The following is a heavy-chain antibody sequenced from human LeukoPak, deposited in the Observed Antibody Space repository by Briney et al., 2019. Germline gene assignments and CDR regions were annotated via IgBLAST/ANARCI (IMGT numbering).Heavy chain of an antibody. CDR2: IYYSGTT. J-gene: IGHJ4*02. V-gene: IGHV4-31*03. CDR3: ARRVRGSGYDRIDY. CDR1: GGSINSGYY. D-gene: IGHD5-12*01. Sequence: SETLSLTCTVSGGSINSGYYWSWIRQRPGKGLEWIGYIYYSGTTYYNPSLESRVTISVDTSRSQFSLKLNSVPAADPAVYYCARRVRGSGYDRIDYWGQGTLVTVSS.